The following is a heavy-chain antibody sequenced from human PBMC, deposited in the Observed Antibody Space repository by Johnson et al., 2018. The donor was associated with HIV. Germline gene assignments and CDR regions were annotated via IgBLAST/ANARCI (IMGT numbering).Heavy chain of an antibody. J-gene: IGHJ3*02. CDR3: AKDRSVGGNAFDI. D-gene: IGHD4-23*01. V-gene: IGHV3-30*04. CDR2: ISYDGSNT. CDR1: GFTFSSYA. Sequence: QVQLVESGGGVVQPGRSLRLSCAASGFTFSSYAMHWVRQAPGKGLEWVAVISYDGSNTYYADSVKGRFTISRDNSKNTLYLQINSLRAEDTAVYYCAKDRSVGGNAFDIWGQGTMVTVSS.